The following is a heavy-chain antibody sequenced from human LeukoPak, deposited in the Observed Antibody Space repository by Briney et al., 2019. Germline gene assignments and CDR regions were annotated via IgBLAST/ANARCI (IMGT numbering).Heavy chain of an antibody. V-gene: IGHV3-43*01. Sequence: GGSLRLSCAASGFTFDDYTMHWVRQAPGKGLEWVSLISWDGGSTYYADSVKGRFTISRDNAKNSLYLQMNSLRAEDTALYYCARGAVAGRYYLDYWGQGTLVTVSS. D-gene: IGHD6-19*01. CDR3: ARGAVAGRYYLDY. CDR2: ISWDGGST. CDR1: GFTFDDYT. J-gene: IGHJ4*02.